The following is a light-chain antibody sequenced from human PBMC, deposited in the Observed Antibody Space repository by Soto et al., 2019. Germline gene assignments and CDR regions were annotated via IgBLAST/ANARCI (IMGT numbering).Light chain of an antibody. V-gene: IGKV2-24*01. Sequence: EIVLTQSPLSSLVTLGQTASISCRSSQSLVHSDGNTYLSWLHQRPGQPPRLLITKVSNRFSGVPDRFSGSGAGTDFTLKINTVEAGDVGVYYCMQTTQFPTFGQGTKVEV. CDR2: KVS. CDR3: MQTTQFPT. CDR1: QSLVHSDGNTY. J-gene: IGKJ1*01.